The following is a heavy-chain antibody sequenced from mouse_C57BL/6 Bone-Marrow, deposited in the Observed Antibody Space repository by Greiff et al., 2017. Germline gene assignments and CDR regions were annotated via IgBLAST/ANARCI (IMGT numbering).Heavy chain of an antibody. CDR1: GFTFSSYG. Sequence: DVMLVESGGDLVKPGGSLKLSCAASGFTFSSYGMSWVRQTPDKRLEWVATISSGGSYTYYPDSVKGRFTISRDNAKNTLYLQMSSLKSEDTAMYYWARDDWYVEVWGTGTTVTVSS. J-gene: IGHJ1*03. CDR3: ARDDWYVEV. CDR2: ISSGGSYT. V-gene: IGHV5-6*02.